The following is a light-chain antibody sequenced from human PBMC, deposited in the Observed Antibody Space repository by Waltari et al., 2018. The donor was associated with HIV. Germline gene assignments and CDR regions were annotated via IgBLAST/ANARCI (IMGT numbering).Light chain of an antibody. CDR2: WAS. Sequence: DIVMTQSPDSLAVSLGERATINCKSSQSVLYSSNNKNYLAWYQQKPGQPPKLLIYWASARESGVPDRVSGSVSGTDFTLTISSLQAEAVAVYYCQQYYSTPFTFGPGTKVDIK. V-gene: IGKV4-1*01. CDR3: QQYYSTPFT. CDR1: QSVLYSSNNKNY. J-gene: IGKJ3*01.